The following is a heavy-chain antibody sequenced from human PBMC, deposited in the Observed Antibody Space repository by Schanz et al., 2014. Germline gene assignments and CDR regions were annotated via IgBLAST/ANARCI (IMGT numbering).Heavy chain of an antibody. CDR1: GVTFSSYA. Sequence: EVQLVESGGGLVQPGGSLRLSCVASGVTFSSYAMSWVRQASGKGLEWVSAISGSGASTYYADSVKGRFTISRDNSKNTLYLQMNSLRAEDTAVYYCAKDQGSYGSGSYSYFDYWGQGTLXTVSS. V-gene: IGHV3-23*04. CDR3: AKDQGSYGSGSYSYFDY. D-gene: IGHD3-10*01. CDR2: ISGSGAST. J-gene: IGHJ4*02.